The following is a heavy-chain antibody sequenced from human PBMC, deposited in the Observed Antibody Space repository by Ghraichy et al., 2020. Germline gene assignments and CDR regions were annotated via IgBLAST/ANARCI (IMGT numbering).Heavy chain of an antibody. J-gene: IGHJ5*02. V-gene: IGHV4-31*03. D-gene: IGHD1-1*01. Sequence: SETLSLTCTVSGGSISSGGYYWSWIRQHPGKGLEWIGYIYYSGSTYYNPSLKSRVTISVDTSKNQFSLKLSSVTAADTAVYYCARDRNWNDENWFDPWGQGTLV. CDR3: ARDRNWNDENWFDP. CDR1: GGSISSGGYY. CDR2: IYYSGST.